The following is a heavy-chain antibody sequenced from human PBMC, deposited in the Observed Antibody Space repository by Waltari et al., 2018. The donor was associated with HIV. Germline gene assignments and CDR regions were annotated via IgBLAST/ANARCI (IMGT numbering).Heavy chain of an antibody. D-gene: IGHD2-21*02. CDR3: ARPGLAYCGGDCYYHF. Sequence: VQLVQSGTEVKKPGESLTMPGKASGYRVTTYWLAWVRQRPGKGLEWMGIVYPGDSETRYSPSFEGQVTISVDKSIATAYLQWSSLKASDSAVYYCARPGLAYCGGDCYYHFWGQGTLVSVSS. J-gene: IGHJ4*02. V-gene: IGHV5-51*01. CDR1: GYRVTTYW. CDR2: VYPGDSET.